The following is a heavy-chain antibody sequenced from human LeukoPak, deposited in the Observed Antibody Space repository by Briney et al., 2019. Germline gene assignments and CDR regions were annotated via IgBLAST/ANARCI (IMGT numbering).Heavy chain of an antibody. CDR1: GYSFTSYA. CDR2: IYPGGSDT. V-gene: IGHV5-51*01. CDR3: ARHRGSSSSPIDY. D-gene: IGHD6-6*01. J-gene: IGHJ4*02. Sequence: GESLKISCKGSGYSFTSYAIAWVRQMPGKGLGWMGIIYPGGSDTRYSPSFQGQVTISVDKSISTAYLQWSSLKASDTAMYYCARHRGSSSSPIDYWGQGTLVTVSS.